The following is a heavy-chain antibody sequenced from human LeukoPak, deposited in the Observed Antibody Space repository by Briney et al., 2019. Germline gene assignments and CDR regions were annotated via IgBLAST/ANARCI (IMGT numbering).Heavy chain of an antibody. V-gene: IGHV4-59*08. Sequence: SETLSLTCTVSGGSMSPYHWGWIRQPPGKGLEWTGYIYYSGSTNYNPSLKSRVTISVVTSKNQFSLKLSSVTAADTAIYYCARAVSGRFDYWGQGTLVTVSS. CDR1: GGSMSPYH. CDR3: ARAVSGRFDY. D-gene: IGHD6-19*01. J-gene: IGHJ4*02. CDR2: IYYSGST.